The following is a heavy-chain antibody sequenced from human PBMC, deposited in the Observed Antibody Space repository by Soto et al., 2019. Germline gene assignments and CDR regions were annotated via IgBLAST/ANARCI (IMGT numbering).Heavy chain of an antibody. D-gene: IGHD6-6*01. CDR1: GYTFSTYG. CDR2: ISAYNGNT. V-gene: IGHV1-18*01. Sequence: QVQLVQSGAEVKKPGASVKVSCKASGYTFSTYGISWVRQAPGQGLEWMGWISAYNGNTIYAQKHQGRVTMTTDTSTSTAYMELRSLRSDDTAVYYCARDLIAARPGWFDPWGQGTLVTVSS. CDR3: ARDLIAARPGWFDP. J-gene: IGHJ5*02.